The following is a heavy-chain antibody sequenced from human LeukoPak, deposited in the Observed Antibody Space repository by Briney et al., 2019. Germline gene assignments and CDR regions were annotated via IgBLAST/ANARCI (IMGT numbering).Heavy chain of an antibody. V-gene: IGHV3-74*01. Sequence: GGALRISCAASGFIFSKTLVHWVRPVPGKGLVWVARIYNDGSTTNYADSVKGRFTISRDNAANTLFLQMSSLRAEDTAVYYCAREKDDHGDPGPLDAWGQGDLVTVSS. D-gene: IGHD4-17*01. CDR2: IYNDGSTT. CDR1: GFIFSKTL. CDR3: AREKDDHGDPGPLDA. J-gene: IGHJ5*02.